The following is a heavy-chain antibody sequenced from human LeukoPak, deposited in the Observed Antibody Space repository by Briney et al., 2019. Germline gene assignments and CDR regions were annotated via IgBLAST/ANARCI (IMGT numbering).Heavy chain of an antibody. J-gene: IGHJ4*02. CDR1: GFILDDYG. D-gene: IGHD1-1*01. CDR2: INWNGGST. CDR3: ARDPRTVRI. V-gene: IGHV3-20*04. Sequence: GGSLRLSCVVSGFILDDYGMSWVRQAPGKGLEWVSGINWNGGSTGYVDSVKGRFTISRDNAKNLLYLQMDSLRVEDAAIYYCARDPRTVRIWGQGTLVTVSS.